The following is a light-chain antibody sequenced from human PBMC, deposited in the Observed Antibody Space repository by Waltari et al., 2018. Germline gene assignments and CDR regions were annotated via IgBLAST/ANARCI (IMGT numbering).Light chain of an antibody. CDR1: ILAKKY. J-gene: IGLJ2*01. CDR2: KDI. V-gene: IGLV3-27*01. CDR3: YSAADNHRVL. Sequence: SSELTQPASVSVSLGQTAMITCSGDILAKKYGRWFQQKPGQAPVLFIYKDIERPSGIPDRFSGSSSGTTLTLTISGAQVEDEAAYYCYSAADNHRVLFGGGTKLTVL.